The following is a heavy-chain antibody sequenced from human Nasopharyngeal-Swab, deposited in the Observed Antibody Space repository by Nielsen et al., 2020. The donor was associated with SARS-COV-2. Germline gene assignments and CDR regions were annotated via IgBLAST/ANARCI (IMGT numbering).Heavy chain of an antibody. Sequence: GESLKISCAASGFTFSSYSMNWVRQAPGKGLEWVSAISSSSSYIYYADSVKGRFTISRDNAKNSLYLQINSLRAEDTAVYYCARDQSGSYHKAFHIWGQGTMVTVSS. J-gene: IGHJ3*02. V-gene: IGHV3-21*01. D-gene: IGHD1-26*01. CDR1: GFTFSSYS. CDR2: ISSSSSYI. CDR3: ARDQSGSYHKAFHI.